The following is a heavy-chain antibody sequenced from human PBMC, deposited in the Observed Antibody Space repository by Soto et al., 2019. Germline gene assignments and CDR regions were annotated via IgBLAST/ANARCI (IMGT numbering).Heavy chain of an antibody. CDR3: ARDLFRKLDY. V-gene: IGHV4-34*01. D-gene: IGHD3-10*02. CDR1: GGCFSGYY. CDR2: INHSGST. Sequence: SETLSLTCAVYGGCFSGYYWSWIRQPPGKGLEWIGEINHSGSTNYNPSLKSRVTISVDTSKNQFSLKLSSVTAADTAVYYCARDLFRKLDYWGQGTLVTVSS. J-gene: IGHJ4*02.